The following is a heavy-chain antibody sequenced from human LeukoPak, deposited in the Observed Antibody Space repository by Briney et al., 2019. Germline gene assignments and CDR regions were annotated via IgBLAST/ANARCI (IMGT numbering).Heavy chain of an antibody. Sequence: GGTLRLSCAASGFTFSGSAMHWVRQASGKGLEWVGRIRSKANSYATAYAASVKGRFTISRDDSKNTAYLQMNSLKTEDTAVYYCTRRAYCGGDCYSDAFDIWGQGTMVTVSS. CDR1: GFTFSGSA. CDR3: TRRAYCGGDCYSDAFDI. J-gene: IGHJ3*02. D-gene: IGHD2-21*02. CDR2: IRSKANSYAT. V-gene: IGHV3-73*01.